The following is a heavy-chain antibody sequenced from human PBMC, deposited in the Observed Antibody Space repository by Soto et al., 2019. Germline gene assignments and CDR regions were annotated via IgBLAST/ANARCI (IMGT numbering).Heavy chain of an antibody. D-gene: IGHD4-17*01. J-gene: IGHJ4*02. CDR3: AVLGSTVTTYLLDY. CDR2: IYYSGST. V-gene: IGHV4-39*01. Sequence: SETLSLSCTVSGGSISSSSYYWGWIRQPPGKGLEWIGSIYYSGSTYYNPSLKSRVTISVDTSKNQFSLKLSSVTAADTAVYYCAVLGSTVTTYLLDYWGRGTLVTVSS. CDR1: GGSISSSSYY.